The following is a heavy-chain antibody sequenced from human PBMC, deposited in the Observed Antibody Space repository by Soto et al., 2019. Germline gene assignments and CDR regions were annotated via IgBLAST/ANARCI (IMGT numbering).Heavy chain of an antibody. CDR1: GFTFDDYA. D-gene: IGHD6-19*01. CDR2: ISWNSGSI. CDR3: AKDIGGSGWYRGDYYYYGMDV. J-gene: IGHJ6*02. Sequence: EVQLVESGGGLVQPGRSLRLSCAASGFTFDDYAMHWVRQAPGKGLEWVSGISWNSGSIGYADSVKGRFTISRDNAKNSLYLQMNSLRAEDTALYYCAKDIGGSGWYRGDYYYYGMDVWGQGTTVTVSS. V-gene: IGHV3-9*01.